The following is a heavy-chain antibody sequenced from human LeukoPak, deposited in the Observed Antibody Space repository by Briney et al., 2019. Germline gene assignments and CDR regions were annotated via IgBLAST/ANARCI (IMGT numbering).Heavy chain of an antibody. CDR2: ISSSSSYI. D-gene: IGHD6-13*01. Sequence: SGGSLRLSCAASGFTLSSYAMSWVRQAPGKGLEWVSSISSSSSYIYYADSVKGRFTISRDNAKNSLYLQMNSLRAEDTAVYYCARDPPRIAAAGTFDYWGQGTLVTVSS. J-gene: IGHJ4*02. CDR1: GFTLSSYA. CDR3: ARDPPRIAAAGTFDY. V-gene: IGHV3-21*01.